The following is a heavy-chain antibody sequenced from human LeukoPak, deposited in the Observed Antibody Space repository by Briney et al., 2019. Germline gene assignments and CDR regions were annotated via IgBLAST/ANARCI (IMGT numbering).Heavy chain of an antibody. V-gene: IGHV3-23*01. CDR3: AKDRPEGVGWYLAIY. J-gene: IGHJ4*02. Sequence: SGGSLRLSCAASGFTFSSYAMSWVRQAPGKGLEWVSAISGSGGSTYYADSVKGRFTISRDNSKNTLYLQMDSLRPEDTAVYYCAKDRPEGVGWYLAIYWGQGTLLTVSS. D-gene: IGHD6-19*01. CDR2: ISGSGGST. CDR1: GFTFSSYA.